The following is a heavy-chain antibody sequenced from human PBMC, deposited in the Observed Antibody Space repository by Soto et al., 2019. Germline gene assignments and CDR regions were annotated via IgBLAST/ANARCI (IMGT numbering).Heavy chain of an antibody. Sequence: ATLKVSCKALGYNFTTYLIHCVQQAPIQGLEWMGMIHPSGDTGYAQKFRGRVTMTIDTSTTTAYMELRNLTSEDTAVYYCAKDRLVTGTTGDWYFDLWGRGTLVTVSS. CDR2: IHPSGDT. D-gene: IGHD1-7*01. V-gene: IGHV1-46*01. CDR3: AKDRLVTGTTGDWYFDL. CDR1: GYNFTTYL. J-gene: IGHJ2*01.